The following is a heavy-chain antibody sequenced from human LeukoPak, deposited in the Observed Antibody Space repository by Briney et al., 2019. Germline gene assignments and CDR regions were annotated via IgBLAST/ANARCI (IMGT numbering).Heavy chain of an antibody. CDR2: TYYRSKWYT. D-gene: IGHD3/OR15-3a*01. CDR3: TSGPRSFDL. J-gene: IGHJ2*01. Sequence: SQTLSLTCAISGDSVSSSSAAWNWIRQSPLRGLEWLGRTYYRSKWYTEYAISVRSRITINPDTSKNQFSLYLNSVTPEDTAVYYCTSGPRSFDLWGRGTLVTVSS. V-gene: IGHV6-1*01. CDR1: GDSVSSSSAA.